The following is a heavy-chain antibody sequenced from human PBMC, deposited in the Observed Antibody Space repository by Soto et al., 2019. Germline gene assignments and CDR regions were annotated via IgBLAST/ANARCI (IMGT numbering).Heavy chain of an antibody. V-gene: IGHV2-5*02. CDR2: IYWDDDE. J-gene: IGHJ4*02. D-gene: IGHD6-6*01. CDR1: GFSLTTSGVG. Sequence: QITLKESGPTLVKPTQTLTLTCTFSGFSLTTSGVGVGWIRQPPGKAPECLAFIYWDDDERYSPSLQSRLTITKDTSINRVVLRMTNMGPVDTATYYCARSVEALPVRGALDFWGQGTLVTVSS. CDR3: ARSVEALPVRGALDF.